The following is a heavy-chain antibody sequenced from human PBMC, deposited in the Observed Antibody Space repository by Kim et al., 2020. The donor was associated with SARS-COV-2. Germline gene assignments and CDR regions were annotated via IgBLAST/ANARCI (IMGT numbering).Heavy chain of an antibody. J-gene: IGHJ3*02. D-gene: IGHD3-10*01. V-gene: IGHV5-51*01. Sequence: YSPTFKGQVTISADKSISTAYLQWSSLKASDTAMYYCARPSVLGGGAFDIWGQGTMVTVSS. CDR3: ARPSVLGGGAFDI.